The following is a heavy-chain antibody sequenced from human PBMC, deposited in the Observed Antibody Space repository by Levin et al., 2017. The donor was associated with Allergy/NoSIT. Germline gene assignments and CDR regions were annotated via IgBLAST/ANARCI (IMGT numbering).Heavy chain of an antibody. V-gene: IGHV3-23*01. J-gene: IGHJ4*02. D-gene: IGHD2-2*01. CDR3: ASDIVVVPAAIYY. CDR2: ISGSGGST. CDR1: GFTFSSYA. Sequence: GESLKISCAASGFTFSSYAMSWVRQAPGKGLEWVSAISGSGGSTYYADSVKGRFTISRDNSKNTLYLQMNSLRAEDTAVYYCASDIVVVPAAIYYWGQGTLVTVSS.